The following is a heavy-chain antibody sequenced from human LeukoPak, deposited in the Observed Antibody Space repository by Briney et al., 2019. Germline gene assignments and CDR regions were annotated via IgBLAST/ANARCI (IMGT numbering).Heavy chain of an antibody. V-gene: IGHV3-11*01. J-gene: IGHJ4*02. CDR2: ISRSGSTI. CDR1: GFTFRDYY. CDR3: ARGRRSENFDY. Sequence: PGGSLRLSRAASGFTFRDYYMSWIRQAPGKGLEWVSYISRSGSTIHYADSVKGRFTISRDNAKNSLYLQMNSLRAEDTAVYYCARGRRSENFDYWGQGTLVTVSS. D-gene: IGHD5-12*01.